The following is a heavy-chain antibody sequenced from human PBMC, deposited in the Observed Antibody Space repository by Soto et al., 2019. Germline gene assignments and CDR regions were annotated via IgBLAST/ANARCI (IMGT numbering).Heavy chain of an antibody. CDR1: GYTFTSYA. J-gene: IGHJ5*02. CDR3: ARAKGIAAAGTGWFAP. CDR2: INAGNGNT. V-gene: IGHV1-3*05. D-gene: IGHD6-13*01. Sequence: QVQLVQSGAEEKKPGASVKVSCKASGYTFTSYAMHWVRQAPGQRLEWMGWINAGNGNTKYSQKFQGRVTITRDTSASTAYMELSSLRSEDTAVYYCARAKGIAAAGTGWFAPWGQGTLVTVSS.